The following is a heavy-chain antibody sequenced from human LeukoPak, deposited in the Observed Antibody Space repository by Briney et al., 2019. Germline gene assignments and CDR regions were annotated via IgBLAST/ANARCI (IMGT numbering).Heavy chain of an antibody. CDR1: GYYISSGYY. Sequence: SETLSLTCAVSGYYISSGYYWGWIRQPPGKALEWIGGIYHSGSTYYNPSLTSRATISVDTSTTQFSLKLSSVTAADTAVYYCARKDVRYFDWLSDNWFDPWGQGTLVTVSS. V-gene: IGHV4-38-2*01. CDR2: IYHSGST. D-gene: IGHD3-9*01. CDR3: ARKDVRYFDWLSDNWFDP. J-gene: IGHJ5*02.